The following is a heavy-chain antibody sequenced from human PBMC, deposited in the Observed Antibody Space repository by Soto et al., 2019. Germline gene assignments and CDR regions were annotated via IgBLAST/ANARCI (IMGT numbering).Heavy chain of an antibody. V-gene: IGHV3-7*05. D-gene: IGHD3-10*01. Sequence: EVQLVESGGALVQPGGSLRLSCAVSGFTFNNYWMSWVRQAPGKGLEWVANIKQDGNEKYYVDSVKGRFTISRDNAKNSLYLQMNSLRAEDTAVYYCTRITSLAGVYWVQGTLVTVSS. CDR2: IKQDGNEK. J-gene: IGHJ4*02. CDR1: GFTFNNYW. CDR3: TRITSLAGVY.